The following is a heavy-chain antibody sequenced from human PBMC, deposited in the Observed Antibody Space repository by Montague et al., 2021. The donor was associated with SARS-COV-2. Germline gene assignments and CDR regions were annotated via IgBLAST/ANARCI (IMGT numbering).Heavy chain of an antibody. D-gene: IGHD3-3*01. V-gene: IGHV3-23*01. Sequence: SLRLSCVASGFTFSSYAMSWVRQAPGKGLEWVSAISGSGGSTYYSDSXKGRFTISRDNSKNTLYLQMNSLRAEDTAVYYCAKDPHYDFWSGYYFDYWGQGTLVTVSS. CDR2: ISGSGGST. CDR1: GFTFSSYA. J-gene: IGHJ4*02. CDR3: AKDPHYDFWSGYYFDY.